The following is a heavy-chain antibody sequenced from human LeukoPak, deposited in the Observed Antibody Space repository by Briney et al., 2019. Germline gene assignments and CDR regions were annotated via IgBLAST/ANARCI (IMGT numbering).Heavy chain of an antibody. CDR1: GGTFSSYA. D-gene: IGHD3-22*01. V-gene: IGHV1-69*05. CDR3: ARTRRGWDSSGYYDAY. CDR2: IIPIFGTA. J-gene: IGHJ4*02. Sequence: SVKVSCKASGGTFSSYAISWVRQAPGQGLEWMGRIIPIFGTANYAQKFQGRVTITTDESTSTAYMELSSLRSGDTAVYYCARTRRGWDSSGYYDAYRGQGTLVTVSS.